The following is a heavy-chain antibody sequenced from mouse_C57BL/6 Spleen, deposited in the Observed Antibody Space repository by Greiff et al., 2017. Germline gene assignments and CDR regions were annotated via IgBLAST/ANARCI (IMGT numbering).Heavy chain of an antibody. V-gene: IGHV1-42*01. CDR2: INPSTGGT. CDR1: GYSFTGYY. D-gene: IGHD4-1*01. J-gene: IGHJ2*01. CDR3: ARGDRDVTGGLDY. Sequence: EVQLQQSGPELVKPGASVKISCKASGYSFTGYYMNWVKQSPEKSLEWIGEINPSTGGTTYNQKFKAKATLTVDKSSSTAYMQLKSLTSEDSAVYYCARGDRDVTGGLDYWGKGTTLTVSS.